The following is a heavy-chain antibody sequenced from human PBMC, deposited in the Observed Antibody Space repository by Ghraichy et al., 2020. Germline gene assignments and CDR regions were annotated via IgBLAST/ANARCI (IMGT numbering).Heavy chain of an antibody. Sequence: SGPTLVKPTQTLTLTCTFSAFSLSTSGEGVGWIRQPPGKALEWLALIYWDDDKRYTPSLKSRLTIMKDTSKNQVVLTMTNMDPVDTATYYCAHRRVDSSSLDYWGQGTLVTVYS. D-gene: IGHD6-6*01. CDR1: AFSLSTSGEG. CDR3: AHRRVDSSSLDY. V-gene: IGHV2-5*02. CDR2: IYWDDDK. J-gene: IGHJ4*02.